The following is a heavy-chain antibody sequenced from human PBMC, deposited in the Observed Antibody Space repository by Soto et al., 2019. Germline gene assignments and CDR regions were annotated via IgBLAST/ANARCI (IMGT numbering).Heavy chain of an antibody. CDR1: GYIFSNFD. V-gene: IGHV1-8*01. CDR2: MNTNTGNT. CDR3: ARGRVRKYGSGIFDP. Sequence: GASVKVSCKASGYIFSNFDINWVRQATGQGLEWVGWMNTNTGNTGYAPKFQGRVSMTRNISINTAYMELSSLRSEDTAVYYCARGRVRKYGSGIFDPWGHGTLVTVSS. D-gene: IGHD3-10*01. J-gene: IGHJ5*02.